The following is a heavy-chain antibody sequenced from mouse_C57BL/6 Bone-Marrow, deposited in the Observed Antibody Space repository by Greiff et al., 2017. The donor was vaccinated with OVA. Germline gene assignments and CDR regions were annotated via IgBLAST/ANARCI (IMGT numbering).Heavy chain of an antibody. D-gene: IGHD1-1*01. Sequence: DVQLVESEGGLVQPGSSMKLSCTASGFTFSDYYMAWVRQVPEKGLEWVANINYDGSSTYYLDSLKSRFIISRDNAKNILYLQMSSLKSEDTATYYCARGPYYYGSSWDWYFDVWGTGTTVTVSS. CDR1: GFTFSDYY. J-gene: IGHJ1*03. V-gene: IGHV5-16*01. CDR3: ARGPYYYGSSWDWYFDV. CDR2: INYDGSST.